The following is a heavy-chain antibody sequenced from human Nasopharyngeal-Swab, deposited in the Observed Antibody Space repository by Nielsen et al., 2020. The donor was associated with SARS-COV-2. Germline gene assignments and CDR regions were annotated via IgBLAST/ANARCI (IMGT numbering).Heavy chain of an antibody. CDR1: GFIFSSYA. V-gene: IGHV3-30*04. D-gene: IGHD2-15*01. Sequence: GESLKISCAASGFIFSSYAMHWVRQAPGKGLEWVAVMSYDGSNKYYADSVKGRFTISRDNSKNTLYLQMNSLRAEDTAVYYCARDLHCSGGSCYSYGMDVWGQGTTVTVSS. CDR2: MSYDGSNK. CDR3: ARDLHCSGGSCYSYGMDV. J-gene: IGHJ6*02.